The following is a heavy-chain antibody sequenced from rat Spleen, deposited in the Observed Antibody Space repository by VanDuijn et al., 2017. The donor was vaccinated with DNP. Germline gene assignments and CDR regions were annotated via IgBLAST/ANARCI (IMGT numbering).Heavy chain of an antibody. CDR2: ITSGSGTT. V-gene: IGHV5S13*01. CDR3: VSPAYYAGSYPFF. Sequence: EVQLVESGGGLVQPGRSLKLSCAASGFTFSKYGMAWVRQAPAKGLEWVASITSGSGTTSYPDSVKGRFTISRNNAKNTLYLQMNSLRSEDTATYYCVSPAYYAGSYPFFWGPGTMVTVSS. J-gene: IGHJ1*01. D-gene: IGHD1-12*02. CDR1: GFTFSKYG.